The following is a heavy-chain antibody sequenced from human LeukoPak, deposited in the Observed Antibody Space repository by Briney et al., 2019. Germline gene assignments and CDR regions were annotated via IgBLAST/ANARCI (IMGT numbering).Heavy chain of an antibody. Sequence: GGSLRLSCAVSGFTFSDYYMNWIRQAPGKGLEWVSCISSNGSTIYYTDSVKGRFTISRDNAKNSLYLQMNSLRVEDTAVYYCARADGAAAAIFDSWGQGNLVTVSS. V-gene: IGHV3-11*01. CDR2: ISSNGSTI. J-gene: IGHJ4*02. CDR1: GFTFSDYY. D-gene: IGHD6-25*01. CDR3: ARADGAAAAIFDS.